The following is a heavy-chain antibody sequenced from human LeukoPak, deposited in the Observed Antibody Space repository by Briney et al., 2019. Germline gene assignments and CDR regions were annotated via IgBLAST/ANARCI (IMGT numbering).Heavy chain of an antibody. D-gene: IGHD2-15*01. CDR1: GFTFSNYP. CDR2: ISTNGGTT. V-gene: IGHV3-64*01. CDR3: AKEGAAVMGYFDY. J-gene: IGHJ4*02. Sequence: GGSLRLSCAASGFTFSNYPMHWVRQAPGKGLEYVSGISTNGGTTYYPNSVKGRFTISRDNSKNTLYLQMDSLRGEDTAVYYCAKEGAAVMGYFDYWGQGALVTVSS.